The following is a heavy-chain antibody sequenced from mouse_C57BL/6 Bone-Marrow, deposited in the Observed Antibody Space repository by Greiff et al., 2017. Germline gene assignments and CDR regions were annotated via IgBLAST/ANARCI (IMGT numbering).Heavy chain of an antibody. Sequence: EVQLVESGPELVKPGASVKISCKASGYSFTGYYMNWVKQSPEKSLEWIGEINPSTGGTTYNQKFKAKATLTVDKSSSTAYMQLKSLTSEDSAVYYCARRSYLYWYFDVWGTGTTVTVSS. V-gene: IGHV1-42*01. D-gene: IGHD1-1*01. CDR3: ARRSYLYWYFDV. CDR2: INPSTGGT. CDR1: GYSFTGYY. J-gene: IGHJ1*03.